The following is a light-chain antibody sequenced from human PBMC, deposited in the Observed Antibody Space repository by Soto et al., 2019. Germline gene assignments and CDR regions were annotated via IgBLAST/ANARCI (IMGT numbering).Light chain of an antibody. CDR3: SSYARSSTRV. Sequence: QSALTQPASVSGSPGQSITISCTGTSSDIGHYDYVSWYQQHPGKAPKLMIYDVTNRPSGVSNRFSGSKSGNTASLTISGLQAEDEADYYCSSYARSSTRVFGTGTRSPS. J-gene: IGLJ1*01. CDR1: SSDIGHYDY. V-gene: IGLV2-14*03. CDR2: DVT.